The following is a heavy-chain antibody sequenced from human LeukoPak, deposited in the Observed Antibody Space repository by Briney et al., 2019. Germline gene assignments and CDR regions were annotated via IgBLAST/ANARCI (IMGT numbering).Heavy chain of an antibody. CDR1: GGSISTSY. CDR2: ILYSRST. CDR3: ARGQYGSGSPGDYGMDV. V-gene: IGHV4-59*01. J-gene: IGHJ6*02. D-gene: IGHD3-10*01. Sequence: SETLSLTCTVSGGSISTSYWNWVRQPPGKGLEWIGYILYSRSTNYNPSLESRVTISVDTSKNQFSLKLTSVTAADTAVYYCARGQYGSGSPGDYGMDVWGQGTTVTVSS.